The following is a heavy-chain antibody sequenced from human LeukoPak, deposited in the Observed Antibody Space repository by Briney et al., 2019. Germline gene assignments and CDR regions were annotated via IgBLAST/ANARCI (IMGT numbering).Heavy chain of an antibody. J-gene: IGHJ4*02. D-gene: IGHD3-9*01. CDR2: INWNGGST. V-gene: IGHV3-20*04. Sequence: SEGSLRLSCEASGFTFDDYGMSWVRQGPGKGLEWVSGINWNGGSTGYSDSVKGRFTISRDNAKNSLYLQMNSLRAEDTALYYCAREYFETPNQLDYWGQGALVTVSS. CDR1: GFTFDDYG. CDR3: AREYFETPNQLDY.